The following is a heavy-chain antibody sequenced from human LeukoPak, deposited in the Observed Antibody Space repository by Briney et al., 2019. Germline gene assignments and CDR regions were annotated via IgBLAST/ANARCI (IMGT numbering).Heavy chain of an antibody. CDR3: AKDVRIAAAEIRLSYFDY. CDR2: VSWNSGSI. CDR1: GFTFDDYA. J-gene: IGHJ4*02. Sequence: QFGGSLRLSCAASGFTFDDYAMHWVRQAPGKGLEWVSGVSWNSGSIGYADSVKGRFTISRDNAKNSLYLQMNSLRAEDMALYYCAKDVRIAAAEIRLSYFDYWGQGTLVTVSS. V-gene: IGHV3-9*03. D-gene: IGHD6-13*01.